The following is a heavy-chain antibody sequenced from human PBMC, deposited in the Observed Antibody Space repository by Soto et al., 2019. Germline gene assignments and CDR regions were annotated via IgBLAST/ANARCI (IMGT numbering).Heavy chain of an antibody. V-gene: IGHV3-21*01. J-gene: IGHJ4*02. CDR3: ARAPRAGYIGYN. CDR2: ISSSSSYI. CDR1: GFTFSSYS. Sequence: PGGSLRLSCAASGFTFSSYSMNLVRQAPGKGLEWVSSISSSSSYIYYADSVKGRFTISRDNAKNSLYLQMDSLRAEDTAVYYCARAPRAGYIGYNWAQGTLVTVSS. D-gene: IGHD5-12*01.